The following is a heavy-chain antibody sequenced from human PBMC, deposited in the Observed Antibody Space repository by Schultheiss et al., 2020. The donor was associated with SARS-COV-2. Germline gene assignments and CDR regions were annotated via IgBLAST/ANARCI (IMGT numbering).Heavy chain of an antibody. CDR2: IRSSGNT. J-gene: IGHJ6*02. Sequence: SETLSLTCNVSGYSIRSGYYWGWIRQPPGKGLEWIGHIRSSGNTIYNPSLWSRVTISVDTSKNQFSLNLISVTAADTAVYYCASMNYGSGSNYYYGMDVWGQGTSVTVSS. D-gene: IGHD3-10*01. CDR3: ASMNYGSGSNYYYGMDV. CDR1: GYSIRSGYY. V-gene: IGHV4-38-2*02.